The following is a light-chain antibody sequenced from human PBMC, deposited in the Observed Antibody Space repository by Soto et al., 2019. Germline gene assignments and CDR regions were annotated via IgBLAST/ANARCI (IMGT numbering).Light chain of an antibody. V-gene: IGKV1-9*01. J-gene: IGKJ1*01. CDR3: QQLNRFPRT. CDR2: SVS. Sequence: DIQLTQSPSFLSASVGDRVTITCRASQDSSSYLAWYQQRPGKVPRFLTHSVSTLQSGVPSRLSATGSGTTFTLTISSLLPEDIATYYCQQLNRFPRTFGQGTKVEV. CDR1: QDSSSY.